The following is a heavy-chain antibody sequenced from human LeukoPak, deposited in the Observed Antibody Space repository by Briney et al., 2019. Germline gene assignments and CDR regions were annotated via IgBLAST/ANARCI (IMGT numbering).Heavy chain of an antibody. CDR1: GFTVSSNY. CDR3: AKDSSWYDY. D-gene: IGHD6-13*01. V-gene: IGHV3-53*01. J-gene: IGHJ4*02. CDR2: IYSGGST. Sequence: GGSLRLSCTASGFTVSSNYMGWVRQAPGKGLQWVSVIYSGGSTYYADSVKGRFTISRDNSNSKNTLYLQMNSLRAEDTAVYYCAKDSSWYDYWGQGTLVTVSS.